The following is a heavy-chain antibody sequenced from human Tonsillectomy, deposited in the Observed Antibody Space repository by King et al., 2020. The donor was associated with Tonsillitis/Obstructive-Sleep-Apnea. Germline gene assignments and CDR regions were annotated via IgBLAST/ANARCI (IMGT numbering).Heavy chain of an antibody. D-gene: IGHD3-3*01. CDR2: ISASGYST. J-gene: IGHJ4*02. CDR1: GFRFSSYA. CDR3: VKDAGDFWSGYSHYFDY. V-gene: IGHV3-23*04. Sequence: VQLVESGGGLVQPGGSLRLSCAASGFRFSSYAMNWVRQAPGKGLEWVSAISASGYSTYYADSVKGRFTISRDNSKNTLYLQMDRLRAEDKAVYYCVKDAGDFWSGYSHYFDYWGQGTLVTVSS.